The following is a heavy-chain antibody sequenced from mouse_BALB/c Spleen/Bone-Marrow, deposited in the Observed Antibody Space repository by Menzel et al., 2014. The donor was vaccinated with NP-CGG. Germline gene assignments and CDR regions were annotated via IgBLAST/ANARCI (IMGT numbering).Heavy chain of an antibody. V-gene: IGHV1-84*02. CDR2: IYPGSGNT. D-gene: IGHD2-3*01. J-gene: IGHJ3*01. Sequence: QVQLQQSGPELVKPGASVKISCKASGYTFTDYYINWVKQKPGQGLEWIGWIYPGSGNTKYNEKFKGKATLTVDTSSSTAYMQLSRLKSEEHAVHFCARSGGYYVRFAYWGQGTLVTVSA. CDR1: GYTFTDYY. CDR3: ARSGGYYVRFAY.